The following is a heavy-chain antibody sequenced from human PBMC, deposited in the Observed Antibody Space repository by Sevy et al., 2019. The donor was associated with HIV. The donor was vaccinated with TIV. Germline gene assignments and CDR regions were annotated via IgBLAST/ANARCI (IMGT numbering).Heavy chain of an antibody. Sequence: SETLSLTCAVYGGSFSGYYWSWIRQPPGKGLEWIWEINHSGSTNYNPSLKSRVTISVDTSKNQFSLKLSSVTAADTAVYYCARDRLRFLEWSPYYYYYGMDVWGQGTTVTVSS. CDR3: ARDRLRFLEWSPYYYYYGMDV. J-gene: IGHJ6*02. V-gene: IGHV4-34*01. D-gene: IGHD3-3*01. CDR2: INHSGST. CDR1: GGSFSGYY.